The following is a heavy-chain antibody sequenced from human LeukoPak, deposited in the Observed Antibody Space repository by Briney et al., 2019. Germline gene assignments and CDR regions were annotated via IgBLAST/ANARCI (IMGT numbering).Heavy chain of an antibody. V-gene: IGHV5-51*01. J-gene: IGHJ6*03. CDR3: ARTTAAYYYFMDV. Sequence: GESLKISCKGSGYTFTTYWIGWVRQMPGKGLEWMGIIYPGDSETKYSPSFQGQVIISADKSSSTASLQWSSLKASDSAMYYCARTTAAYYYFMDVWGEGITVTVSS. CDR1: GYTFTTYW. D-gene: IGHD1-1*01. CDR2: IYPGDSET.